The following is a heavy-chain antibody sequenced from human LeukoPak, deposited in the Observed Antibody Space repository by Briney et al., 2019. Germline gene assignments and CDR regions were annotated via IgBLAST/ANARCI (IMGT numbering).Heavy chain of an antibody. CDR3: AELGITMIGXV. CDR2: ISGSTNYI. V-gene: IGHV3-21*01. D-gene: IGHD3-10*02. J-gene: IGHJ6*03. Sequence: PGGSLRLSCAASGFTFSDYSMNWVRQAPGKGLEWVSSISGSTNYIYYADSLKGRFTISRDNAKNSLYLQMNSLRAEDTAVYYCAELGITMIGXVWGXXTTXTISS. CDR1: GFTFSDYS.